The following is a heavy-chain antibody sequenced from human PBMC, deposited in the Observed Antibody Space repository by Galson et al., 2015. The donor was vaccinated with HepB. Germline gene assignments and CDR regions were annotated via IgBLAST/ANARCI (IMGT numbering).Heavy chain of an antibody. D-gene: IGHD6-13*01. J-gene: IGHJ2*01. V-gene: IGHV3-66*01. Sequence: SLRLSCAASGFTVSSNYMSWVRQAPGKGLEWVSVIYSGGSTYYADSVKGRFTISRDNSKNTLYLQMNSLRAEDTAVYYCARDGYSSSWYVRYFDHWGRGTLVTVSS. CDR3: ARDGYSSSWYVRYFDH. CDR1: GFTVSSNY. CDR2: IYSGGST.